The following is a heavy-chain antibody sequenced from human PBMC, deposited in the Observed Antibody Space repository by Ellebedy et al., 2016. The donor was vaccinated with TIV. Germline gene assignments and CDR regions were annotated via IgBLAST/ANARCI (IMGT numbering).Heavy chain of an antibody. Sequence: ASVKVSCKASGGTFSSYAISWVRQAPGQGLEWMGGILPIFGTANYAQKFQGRVTITADESTSTAYMELSRLRSDDTAVYYCARDQGYDYVWGSYRYRNYGMDVWGQGTTVTVSS. V-gene: IGHV1-69*13. CDR2: ILPIFGTA. J-gene: IGHJ6*02. CDR1: GGTFSSYA. CDR3: ARDQGYDYVWGSYRYRNYGMDV. D-gene: IGHD3-16*02.